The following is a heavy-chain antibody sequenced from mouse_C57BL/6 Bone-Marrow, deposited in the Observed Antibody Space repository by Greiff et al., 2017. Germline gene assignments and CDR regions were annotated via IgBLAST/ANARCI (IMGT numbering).Heavy chain of an antibody. CDR3: ARHYYGSSLYFDY. D-gene: IGHD1-1*01. CDR1: EYEFPSHD. CDR2: INSDGGST. J-gene: IGHJ2*01. Sequence: EVQVVESGGGLVQPGESLKLSCESNEYEFPSHDMSWVRTTPAKRLALVAAINSDGGSTYYPDTMERRFIISRDNTKKTLYLQMSSLMSEDTALYYCARHYYGSSLYFDYWGQGTTLTVSS. V-gene: IGHV5-2*01.